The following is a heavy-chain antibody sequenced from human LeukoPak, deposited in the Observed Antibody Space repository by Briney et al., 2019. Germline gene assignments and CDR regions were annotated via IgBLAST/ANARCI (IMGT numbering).Heavy chain of an antibody. CDR2: IYNGGST. J-gene: IGHJ5*02. CDR1: GGSISTYY. V-gene: IGHV4-59*01. D-gene: IGHD6-6*01. Sequence: SETLSLTCTVSGGSISTYYWSWIRQPPGRGLEWIGYIYNGGSTNHNPSLKSRATISEDTSKNQFSLKLSSATAADTAVYYCAQYSTITGWFDPWGQGTLVTVSS. CDR3: AQYSTITGWFDP.